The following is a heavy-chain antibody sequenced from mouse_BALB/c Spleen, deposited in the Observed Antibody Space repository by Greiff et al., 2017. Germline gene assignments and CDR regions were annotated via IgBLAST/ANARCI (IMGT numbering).Heavy chain of an antibody. J-gene: IGHJ3*01. CDR3: ARDYYGPWFAY. Sequence: VQLQQSGAELVKPGASVKLSCTASGFNIKDTYMHWVKQRPEQGLEWIGRIDPANGNTKYDPKFQGKATITADTSSNTAYLQLSSLTSEDTAVYYWARDYYGPWFAYWGQGTLVTVSA. D-gene: IGHD1-1*01. CDR2: IDPANGNT. V-gene: IGHV14-3*02. CDR1: GFNIKDTY.